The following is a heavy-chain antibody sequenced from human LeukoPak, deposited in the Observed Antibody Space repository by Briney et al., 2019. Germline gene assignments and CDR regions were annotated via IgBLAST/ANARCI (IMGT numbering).Heavy chain of an antibody. J-gene: IGHJ4*02. CDR2: ISGSDTST. D-gene: IGHD3-3*01. V-gene: IGHV3-23*01. CDR1: GFTSSNYA. CDR3: ARGRYYDFWSGYYAFDY. Sequence: GGSLRLSCAASGFTSSNYAMSWVRQAPGKGLEWVSAISGSDTSTYYADSVKGRFTISRDNSKNTLYLQMGSLRAEDMAVYYCARGRYYDFWSGYYAFDYWGQGTLVTVSS.